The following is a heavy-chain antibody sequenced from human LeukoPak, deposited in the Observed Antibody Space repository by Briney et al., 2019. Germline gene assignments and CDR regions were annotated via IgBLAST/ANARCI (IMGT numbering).Heavy chain of an antibody. CDR2: INYSGST. D-gene: IGHD3-16*01. CDR3: ARHRPGERRFDP. CDR1: GGSISSDY. J-gene: IGHJ5*02. V-gene: IGHV4-59*08. Sequence: SETLSLTCSVSGGSISSDYWSWIRQPPGKGLEWIGYINYSGSTNSNPSLKSRVTISVDTSKNQFSLKLSSVTAADTALYYCARHRPGERRFDPWGQGTLVTVSS.